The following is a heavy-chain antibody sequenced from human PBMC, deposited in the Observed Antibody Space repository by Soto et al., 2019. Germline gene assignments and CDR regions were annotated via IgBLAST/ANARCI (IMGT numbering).Heavy chain of an antibody. CDR1: GATLSSSA. V-gene: IGHV1-69*01. Sequence: QVQLVQSGAEVKKPGASVKVSCKASGATLSSSAINWVRQAPGQGLGWMGGIIRMFGTTNYAQELQGRVTVTAAAPTGTAYMELSSPRSSATAVYYCARGQAVRGGINVTTYYYYGMDVWGQGTTVTVSS. D-gene: IGHD3-10*01. CDR2: IIRMFGTT. CDR3: ARGQAVRGGINVTTYYYYGMDV. J-gene: IGHJ6*02.